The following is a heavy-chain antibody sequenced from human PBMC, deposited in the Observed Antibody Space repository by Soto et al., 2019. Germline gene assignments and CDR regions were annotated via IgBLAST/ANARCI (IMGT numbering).Heavy chain of an antibody. J-gene: IGHJ4*02. Sequence: PGGSLRLSCAASGFTFSGSAMHWVRQASGKGLEWVGRIRSKANSYATAYAASVKGRFTISRDNSKNTLYLQMNSLRAEDTVVYYCAREGFLYSSSWYIDNWGQGTLVTVSS. CDR2: IRSKANSYAT. CDR1: GFTFSGSA. CDR3: AREGFLYSSSWYIDN. V-gene: IGHV3-73*01. D-gene: IGHD6-13*01.